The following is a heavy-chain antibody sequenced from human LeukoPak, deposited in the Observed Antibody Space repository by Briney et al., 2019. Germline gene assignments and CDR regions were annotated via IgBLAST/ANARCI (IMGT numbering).Heavy chain of an antibody. Sequence: GGSLRLSCVDSGFTFSSYSMNWVRQAPGKGLEWVSSISSGSKYIYNADSVKGRFTISRDNSKNSLYLQMNSLRVEDTAVYYCARALSYSYGSMDFWGQGTLVIVSS. CDR2: ISSGSKYI. D-gene: IGHD5-18*01. J-gene: IGHJ4*02. V-gene: IGHV3-21*01. CDR1: GFTFSSYS. CDR3: ARALSYSYGSMDF.